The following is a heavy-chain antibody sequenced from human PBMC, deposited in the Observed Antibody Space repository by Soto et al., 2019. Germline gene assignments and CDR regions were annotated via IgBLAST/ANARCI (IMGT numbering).Heavy chain of an antibody. CDR3: ARDDDYEANAFDY. CDR2: IWNDGIRK. D-gene: IGHD3-22*01. CDR1: GFTFSRYG. Sequence: GGSLRLSCAASGFTFSRYGMHWVRQAPGKGLEWVALIWNDGIRKVYVDSVKGRFTISRDNSKNTLDLQMNSLRAEDTAVYYCARDDDYEANAFDYWGPGTLVTAPQ. V-gene: IGHV3-33*01. J-gene: IGHJ4*02.